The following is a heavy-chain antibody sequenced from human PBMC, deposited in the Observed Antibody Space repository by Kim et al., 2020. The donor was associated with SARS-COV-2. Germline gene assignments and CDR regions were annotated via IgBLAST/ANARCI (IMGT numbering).Heavy chain of an antibody. CDR3: ARELFPLQPLWAIVVVTGPGAFDI. Sequence: GGSLRLSCAASGFTFSSYWMSWVRQAPGKGLEWVANIKQDGSEKYYVDSVKGRFTISRDNAKNSLYLQMNSLRAEDTAVYYCARELFPLQPLWAIVVVTGPGAFDIGGQGTRVTVSS. CDR1: GFTFSSYW. D-gene: IGHD2-21*02. CDR2: IKQDGSEK. J-gene: IGHJ3*02. V-gene: IGHV3-7*03.